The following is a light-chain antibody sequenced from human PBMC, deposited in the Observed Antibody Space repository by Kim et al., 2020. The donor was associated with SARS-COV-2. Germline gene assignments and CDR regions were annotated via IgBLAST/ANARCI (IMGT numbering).Light chain of an antibody. Sequence: VAVGQTVRITRQGDSLRSYYATWYQQKPGQAPILVIYGKNTRPSGIPDRFSGSSSGNTASLTITGTQAGDEADYYCNSRDSNDNVVFGGGTQLTVL. CDR3: NSRDSNDNVV. V-gene: IGLV3-19*01. CDR2: GKN. CDR1: SLRSYY. J-gene: IGLJ2*01.